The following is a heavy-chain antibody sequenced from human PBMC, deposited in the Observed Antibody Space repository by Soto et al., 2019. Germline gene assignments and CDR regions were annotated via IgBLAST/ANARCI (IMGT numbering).Heavy chain of an antibody. Sequence: EVQLVESGGGLVQPGGSLKLSCAASGFTFSDSTMHWVRQASGKGREWVGRIRNKANSYATAYAASVKGSFTVSRDDSKITAYLQMNGPITEYTAVYYWTSSVVVVTAIAASWGQGSLVTVSS. V-gene: IGHV3-73*02. CDR3: TSSVVVVTAIAAS. J-gene: IGHJ5*02. CDR1: GFTFSDST. CDR2: IRNKANSYAT. D-gene: IGHD2-21*02.